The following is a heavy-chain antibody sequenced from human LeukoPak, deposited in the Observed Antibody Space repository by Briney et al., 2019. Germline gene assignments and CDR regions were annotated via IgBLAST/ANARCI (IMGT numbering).Heavy chain of an antibody. CDR2: INPNSGDT. J-gene: IGHJ6*03. Sequence: GASVKVSCKASGYTFTGYYMHWVRQAPGQGLEWMGWINPNSGDTNYAQKFQGRVTMTRDTSISTAYMELSSLRSEDTAVYYCARGNQGIAVAAGYYYYYYMDVWGKGTTVTVSS. D-gene: IGHD6-19*01. CDR3: ARGNQGIAVAAGYYYYYYMDV. V-gene: IGHV1-2*02. CDR1: GYTFTGYY.